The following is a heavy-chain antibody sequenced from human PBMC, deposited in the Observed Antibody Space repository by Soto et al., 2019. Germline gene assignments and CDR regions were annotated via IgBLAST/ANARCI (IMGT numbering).Heavy chain of an antibody. V-gene: IGHV3-30-3*01. D-gene: IGHD6-13*01. CDR2: ISYDGSNK. CDR3: ARSAGTPEVWPYYYGMDV. J-gene: IGHJ6*02. Sequence: QVQLVESGGGVVQPGRSLRLSCAASGFTFSSYAMHWVRQAPGKGLEWVAVISYDGSNKYYADSVKGRFTISRDNSKNTLYLQMNSLRAEDTAVYYCARSAGTPEVWPYYYGMDVWGQGTTVTVSS. CDR1: GFTFSSYA.